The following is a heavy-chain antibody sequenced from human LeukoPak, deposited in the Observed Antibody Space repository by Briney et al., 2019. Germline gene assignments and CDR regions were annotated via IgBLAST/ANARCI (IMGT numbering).Heavy chain of an antibody. D-gene: IGHD3-9*01. Sequence: VASVKVSCKASGYTFTNYGISWVRQAPGQGLEWMGWISAYNGNTNYEQKLQGRVTMTTDTSTSTAYMELRSLRSDDTAVYYCARDGESYYDILSGYEDYYYGMDVWGQGTTVTVSS. J-gene: IGHJ6*02. CDR3: ARDGESYYDILSGYEDYYYGMDV. CDR2: ISAYNGNT. CDR1: GYTFTNYG. V-gene: IGHV1-18*01.